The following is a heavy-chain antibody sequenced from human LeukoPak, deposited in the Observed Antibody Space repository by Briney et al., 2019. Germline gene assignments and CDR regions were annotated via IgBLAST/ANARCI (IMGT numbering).Heavy chain of an antibody. CDR3: ANLDYDYVWGSYRPYYFDY. D-gene: IGHD3-16*02. Sequence: GGSLRLSYAASGFTFSSYGMHWVRQAPGKGLEWVAVISYDGSNKYYADSVKGRFTISRDNSKNTLYLQMNSLRAEDTAVYYCANLDYDYVWGSYRPYYFDYWGQGTLVTVSS. V-gene: IGHV3-30*18. CDR2: ISYDGSNK. CDR1: GFTFSSYG. J-gene: IGHJ4*02.